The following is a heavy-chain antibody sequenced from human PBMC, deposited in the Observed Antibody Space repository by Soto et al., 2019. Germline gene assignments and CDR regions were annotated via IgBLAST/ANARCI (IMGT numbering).Heavy chain of an antibody. D-gene: IGHD2-2*01. J-gene: IGHJ6*02. CDR3: ARSQGSSTSLEIYYYYYYGMDV. CDR1: GGTFSSYA. Sequence: QVQLVQSGAEVKKPGSSVKVSCKASGGTFSSYAISWVRQAPGQGLEWMGGIIPISGTANYAQKFQGRGTLTADASTCTSYMELSSLRSEDTAVYYCARSQGSSTSLEIYYYYYYGMDVWGQGTTVTVSS. CDR2: IIPISGTA. V-gene: IGHV1-69*01.